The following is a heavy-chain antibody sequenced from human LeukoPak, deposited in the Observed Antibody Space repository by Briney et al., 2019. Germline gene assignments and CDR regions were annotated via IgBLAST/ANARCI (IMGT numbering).Heavy chain of an antibody. J-gene: IGHJ5*02. Sequence: PGGSLRLSCAAAGFTFSSYWMSWVRQAPGKGLEWVANIKQDGSEKYYVDSVKGRFTISRDNAKNSLYLQMKSLRAEDTAVYYCARRLDYGDYLNWFDPWGQGTLVTVSS. CDR2: IKQDGSEK. V-gene: IGHV3-7*01. D-gene: IGHD4-17*01. CDR3: ARRLDYGDYLNWFDP. CDR1: GFTFSSYW.